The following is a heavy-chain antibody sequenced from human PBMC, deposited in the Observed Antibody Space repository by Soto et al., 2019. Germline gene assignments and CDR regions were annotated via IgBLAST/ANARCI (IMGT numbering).Heavy chain of an antibody. D-gene: IGHD5-12*01. Sequence: GGSLRLSCAASGFTFSSYWMHWVRQAPGKGLVWVSRINSDGSSTSYAESVKGRFTISRDNAKNTLYLQMNSLRAEDTAVYYCARGFLLGGYETAYWGQGTLVTVSS. CDR2: INSDGSST. V-gene: IGHV3-74*01. CDR1: GFTFSSYW. CDR3: ARGFLLGGYETAY. J-gene: IGHJ4*02.